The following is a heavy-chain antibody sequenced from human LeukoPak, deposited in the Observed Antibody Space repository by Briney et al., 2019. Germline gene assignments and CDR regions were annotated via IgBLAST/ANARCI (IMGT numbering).Heavy chain of an antibody. V-gene: IGHV3-23*01. CDR3: AKDYSGNYANEIPVDY. D-gene: IGHD3-10*01. CDR1: GFTFSTYA. J-gene: IGHJ4*02. Sequence: GGSLRLSCAASGFTFSTYAMSWGRQAPGKGLEWVSAITGGGDSTYSADSVKGRFTISRDNSKNTLYLQMNSLGAEDMGVYFCAKDYSGNYANEIPVDYWGQGTLVTVSS. CDR2: ITGGGDST.